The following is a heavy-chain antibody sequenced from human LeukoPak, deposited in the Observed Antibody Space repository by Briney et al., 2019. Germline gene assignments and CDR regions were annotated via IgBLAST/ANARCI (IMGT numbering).Heavy chain of an antibody. CDR3: ARESYYYDSSGRTLDY. Sequence: ASVTVSCKASGYTFTNYAIHWVRQAPGQRLECMGWINADTGNTKYSQEFQGRVTITRDTSASTAYMELGSLRSEGMAVYYCARESYYYDSSGRTLDYWGQGTLVTVSS. J-gene: IGHJ4*02. V-gene: IGHV1-3*03. CDR1: GYTFTNYA. D-gene: IGHD3-22*01. CDR2: INADTGNT.